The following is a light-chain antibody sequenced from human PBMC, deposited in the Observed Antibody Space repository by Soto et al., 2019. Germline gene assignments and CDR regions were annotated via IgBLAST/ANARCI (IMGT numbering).Light chain of an antibody. V-gene: IGKV1-5*01. Sequence: DLQMTQSPSTLSASVGDRVTITCRASENVVNWLAWYQQKPGEAPRLLIYDASSLISGVPSRFSGSGSGTDFTLTISSLQPDDFATYYCQRYNTYPYTFGQGTRLEIK. CDR2: DAS. CDR1: ENVVNW. J-gene: IGKJ2*01. CDR3: QRYNTYPYT.